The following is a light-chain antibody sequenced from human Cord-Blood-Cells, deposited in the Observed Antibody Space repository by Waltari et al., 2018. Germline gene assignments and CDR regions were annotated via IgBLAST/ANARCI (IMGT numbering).Light chain of an antibody. Sequence: EIVMTRCPGTLSVYPGERATLSCRASQSVSSNLAWYQQKPGQAPRLLIYGASTRATGIPARFSGSGSGTEFTLTISSLQSEDFAVYYCQQYNNWPPLTFGGGTKVEIK. CDR1: QSVSSN. CDR2: GAS. CDR3: QQYNNWPPLT. V-gene: IGKV3-15*01. J-gene: IGKJ4*01.